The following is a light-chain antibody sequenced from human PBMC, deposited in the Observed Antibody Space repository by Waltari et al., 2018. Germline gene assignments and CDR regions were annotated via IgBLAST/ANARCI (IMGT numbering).Light chain of an antibody. Sequence: SYELTQPPSVSVSPGQTVSITCSGDKLGDKYVCWYQQKPGHSPAVVIYQDSLRPSGIPERFSGSNSGNTATLTISGTQPVDDADYYCQAWDSGVVFGGGTKLTVL. CDR1: KLGDKY. CDR3: QAWDSGVV. CDR2: QDS. V-gene: IGLV3-1*01. J-gene: IGLJ3*02.